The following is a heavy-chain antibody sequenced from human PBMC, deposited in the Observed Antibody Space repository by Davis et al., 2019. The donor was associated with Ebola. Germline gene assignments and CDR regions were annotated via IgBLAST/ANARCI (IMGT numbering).Heavy chain of an antibody. CDR1: GGSITSYQ. V-gene: IGHV4-59*01. J-gene: IGHJ5*02. Sequence: MPSETLSLTCTVSGGSITSYQWNWVRQSPGKGLEWLGSIHSSGTTNYNPSLKSRVTISMDTSQNQFSLRLNSVTPADTAVDYCAKDNPLRWFGPWGQGTLVTVSS. CDR2: IHSSGTT. D-gene: IGHD1-14*01. CDR3: AKDNPLRWFGP.